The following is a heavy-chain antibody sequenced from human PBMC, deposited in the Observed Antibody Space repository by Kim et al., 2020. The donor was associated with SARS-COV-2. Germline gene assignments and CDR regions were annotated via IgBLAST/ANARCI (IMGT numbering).Heavy chain of an antibody. D-gene: IGHD3-3*01. CDR1: GFTFSSYE. V-gene: IGHV3-48*03. J-gene: IGHJ4*02. CDR2: ISSSGSTI. CDR3: ARDLTGLRFLEFDY. Sequence: GGSLRLSCAASGFTFSSYEMNWVRQAPGKGLAWVSYISSSGSTIYYADSVKGRFTISRDNAKNSLYLQMNSLRAEDTAVYYCARDLTGLRFLEFDYWGQGTLGNVS.